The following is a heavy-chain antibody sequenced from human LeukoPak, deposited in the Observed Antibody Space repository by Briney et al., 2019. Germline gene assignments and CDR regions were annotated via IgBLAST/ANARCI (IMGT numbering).Heavy chain of an antibody. V-gene: IGHV1-18*01. CDR2: ISAYNGNT. CDR1: GYTFTSYG. J-gene: IGHJ6*03. D-gene: IGHD2-21*01. CDR3: ARPRFPYYRLSGADYYYMDV. Sequence: ASVKVSCKASGYTFTSYGISWVRQAPGQGLEWMGWISAYNGNTNYAQKFQGRVTITADKSATTAYMELSSLRSEDTAVYYCARPRFPYYRLSGADYYYMDVWAKGTTVTVSS.